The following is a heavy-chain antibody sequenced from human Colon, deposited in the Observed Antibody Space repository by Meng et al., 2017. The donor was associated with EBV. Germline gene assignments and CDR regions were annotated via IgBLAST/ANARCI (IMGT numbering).Heavy chain of an antibody. J-gene: IGHJ4*02. Sequence: QGGRKEAGPERWRHSGTHALTGAFACGALSRRNLWSWGRQPPGKGLEWIGEIYPSGSTNYNPSLKSRVTISVDESKNQFSLRLSSVTAADTAVYYCARVGAYCGGDCYHPRWGQGTLVTVSS. D-gene: IGHD2-21*02. V-gene: IGHV4-4*02. CDR2: IYPSGST. CDR3: ARVGAYCGGDCYHPR. CDR1: CGALSRRNL.